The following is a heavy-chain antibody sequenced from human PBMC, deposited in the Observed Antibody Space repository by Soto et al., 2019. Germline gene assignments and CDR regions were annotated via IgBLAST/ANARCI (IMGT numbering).Heavy chain of an antibody. J-gene: IGHJ6*02. CDR2: INHSGST. D-gene: IGHD6-13*01. V-gene: IGHV4-34*01. CDR3: ASSSWHYYYYYGMDV. Sequence: SETLSLTCAVYGGSFSGYYWSWIRQPPGKGLEWIGEINHSGSTNYNPSLKSRVTISVDTSKNQFPLKLSSVTAADTAVYYCASSSWHYYYYYGMDVWGQGTTVTVSS. CDR1: GGSFSGYY.